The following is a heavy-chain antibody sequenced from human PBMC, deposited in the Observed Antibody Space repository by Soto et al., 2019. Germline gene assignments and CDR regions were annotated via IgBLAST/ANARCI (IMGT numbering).Heavy chain of an antibody. J-gene: IGHJ4*02. V-gene: IGHV3-23*01. Sequence: EVQLLESGGGLVQPGGSLRLSCAASGFTFSSYAMSWVRQAPGKGLEWVSAISGSGGSTYYADSVKGRFTISRDNTKNTLYLQMNSLRAEDTAVYYCAKDPNRVDIGATTKDYWGQGTLVTVSS. CDR1: GFTFSSYA. D-gene: IGHD5-12*01. CDR3: AKDPNRVDIGATTKDY. CDR2: ISGSGGST.